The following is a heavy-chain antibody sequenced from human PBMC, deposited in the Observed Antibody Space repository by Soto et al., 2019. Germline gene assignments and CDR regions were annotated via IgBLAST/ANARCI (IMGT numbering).Heavy chain of an antibody. CDR2: IKQDGSEK. CDR3: ARDLYGFWSGDRGGVDY. Sequence: EVQLVESGGGLVQPGGSLRLSCAASGFTFSSYWMSWVRQAPGKGLEWVANIKQDGSEKYYVDSVKGRFTISRDNAKNSLYLQMNRLRAEDTAVYYCARDLYGFWSGDRGGVDYWGQGTLVTVSS. D-gene: IGHD3-3*01. V-gene: IGHV3-7*01. J-gene: IGHJ4*02. CDR1: GFTFSSYW.